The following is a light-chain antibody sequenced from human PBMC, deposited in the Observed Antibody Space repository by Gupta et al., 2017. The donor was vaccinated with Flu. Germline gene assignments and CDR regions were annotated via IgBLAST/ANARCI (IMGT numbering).Light chain of an antibody. CDR2: GKN. V-gene: IGLV3-19*01. CDR1: SLRSYY. J-gene: IGLJ2*01. Sequence: SSELTQDPAVSVALGQTVRITCQGDSLRSYYASWYQQKPGQAPVLVIYGKNNRPSGIPDRFSGSSSGNTASLTITGAQAEDEAVYYCNSRDSSGNHPFGGGTKLTVL. CDR3: NSRDSSGNHP.